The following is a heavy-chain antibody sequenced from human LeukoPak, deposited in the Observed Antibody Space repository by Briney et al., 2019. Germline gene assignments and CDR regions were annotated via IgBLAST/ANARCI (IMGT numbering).Heavy chain of an antibody. CDR2: MNPNSGST. D-gene: IGHD6-25*01. J-gene: IGHJ4*02. V-gene: IGHV1-8*01. Sequence: AAXXXXSCKASGYTFTSYGINWVRQAPGEGFEWMGWMNPNSGSTVYSQNLQGRVTMTRNTSIKKAYMELSSLRSEDTAVYYCAAKGIAAAAIDYWGQGTLVTVSS. CDR3: AAKGIAAAAIDY. CDR1: GYTFTSYG.